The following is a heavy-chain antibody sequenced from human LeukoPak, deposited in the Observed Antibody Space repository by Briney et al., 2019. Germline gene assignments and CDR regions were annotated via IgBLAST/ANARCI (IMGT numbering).Heavy chain of an antibody. J-gene: IGHJ6*02. CDR1: GGSISSGGYS. CDR3: ARLSSSWYPGMDV. Sequence: PSETLSLTCAVSGGSISSGGYSWSWIRQPPGKGLEWIGYIYHSGSTYYNPSLKSRVTISVDRSKNQLSLKLSSVTAADTAVYYCARLSSSWYPGMDVWGQGTTVTVSS. D-gene: IGHD6-13*01. CDR2: IYHSGST. V-gene: IGHV4-30-2*01.